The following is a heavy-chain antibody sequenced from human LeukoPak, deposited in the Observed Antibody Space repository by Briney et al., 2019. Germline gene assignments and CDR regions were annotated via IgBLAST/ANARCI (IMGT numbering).Heavy chain of an antibody. D-gene: IGHD4-23*01. Sequence: SETLSLTCAVSGYSISSGYYWGWIRQPPGKGLEWIGSIYHSGSTYYNPSLKSRVTISVDTSKNQFSLKLSSVTAADTAVYYCARLSYGGNRRDFDYWGQGTLVTVSP. J-gene: IGHJ4*02. CDR2: IYHSGST. CDR1: GYSISSGYY. CDR3: ARLSYGGNRRDFDY. V-gene: IGHV4-38-2*01.